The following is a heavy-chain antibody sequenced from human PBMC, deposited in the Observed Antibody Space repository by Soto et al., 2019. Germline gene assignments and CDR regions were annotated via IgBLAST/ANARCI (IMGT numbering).Heavy chain of an antibody. D-gene: IGHD6-13*01. V-gene: IGHV3-53*01. CDR2: IYSGGST. Sequence: VGSLRLSCAASGFTVSSNYMSWVRQAPGKGPEWVSVIYSGGSTYYADSVKGRFTISRDNAKNSLYLQMNSLRAEDTAVYYCARDSWAAAGTRGWFDPWGQGTLVTVSS. CDR3: ARDSWAAAGTRGWFDP. CDR1: GFTVSSNY. J-gene: IGHJ5*02.